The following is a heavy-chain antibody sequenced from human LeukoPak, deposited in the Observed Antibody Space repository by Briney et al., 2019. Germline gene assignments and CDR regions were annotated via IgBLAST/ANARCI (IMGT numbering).Heavy chain of an antibody. V-gene: IGHV1-2*02. CDR1: GNTFTGYC. CDR2: INPNSGGT. J-gene: IGHJ4*02. D-gene: IGHD6-13*01. CDR3: ARGRIAAAGRWDY. Sequence: GASVKVSCKASGNTFTGYCMHWVRQAPGQGLEWMGWINPNSGGTNYAQKFQGRVTMTRDTSISTAYMELSRLRSDDTAVYYCARGRIAAAGRWDYWGQGTLVTVSS.